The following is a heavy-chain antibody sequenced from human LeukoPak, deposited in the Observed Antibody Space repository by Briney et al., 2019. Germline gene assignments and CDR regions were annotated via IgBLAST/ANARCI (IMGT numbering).Heavy chain of an antibody. CDR3: ARRGLLEDTAMVNNYFDY. Sequence: SETLSLTCAVYGGSFSGYYWSWIRQPPGKGLEWIGEINHSGSTNYNPSLKSRVTISVDTSKNQFPLKLSSVTAADTAVYYCARRGLLEDTAMVNNYFDYWGQGTLVTVSS. CDR2: INHSGST. V-gene: IGHV4-34*01. J-gene: IGHJ4*02. CDR1: GGSFSGYY. D-gene: IGHD5-18*01.